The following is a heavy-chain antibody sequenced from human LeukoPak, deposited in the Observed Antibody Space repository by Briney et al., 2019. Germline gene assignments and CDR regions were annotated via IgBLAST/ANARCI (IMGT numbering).Heavy chain of an antibody. J-gene: IGHJ4*02. D-gene: IGHD3-10*01. CDR3: ARSERFGELYYFDY. Sequence: SETPSLTCTVSGGSISSYYWSWIRQPPGKGLEWIGYIYYSGSTNYNPSLKSRVTISVDTSKNQFSLKLSSVTAADTAVYYCARSERFGELYYFDYWGQGTLVTVSS. V-gene: IGHV4-59*01. CDR2: IYYSGST. CDR1: GGSISSYY.